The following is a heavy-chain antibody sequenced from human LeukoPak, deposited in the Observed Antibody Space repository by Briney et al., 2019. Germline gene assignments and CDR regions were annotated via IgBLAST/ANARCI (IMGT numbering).Heavy chain of an antibody. Sequence: HPGGSLRLSCAASGFTFSSYVMHWVRQAPGKGLEWVAIISYDGSNEYYADSVKGRFTISRDNSKNTLYLQMNSLRAEDTAVYYTHCSSTSCYKCPDYYYMDVWGKGTTVTVSS. CDR2: ISYDGSNE. J-gene: IGHJ6*03. CDR3: HCSSTSCYKCPDYYYMDV. V-gene: IGHV3-30*04. CDR1: GFTFSSYV. D-gene: IGHD2-2*02.